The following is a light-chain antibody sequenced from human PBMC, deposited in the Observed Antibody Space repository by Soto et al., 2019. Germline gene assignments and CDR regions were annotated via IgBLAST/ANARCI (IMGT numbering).Light chain of an antibody. J-gene: IGLJ2*01. CDR3: CSYAGSTTRVQ. CDR2: EVS. CDR1: SSDVDTYKY. Sequence: QSALTQPASVSGSPGQSITISCTGTSSDVDTYKYVSWYQQHPGKAPKLMIYEVSYRPSGVSDRFSGSKSGNTASLTISGLPAEDEADYYCCSYAGSTTRVQFGGGTKLTVL. V-gene: IGLV2-14*01.